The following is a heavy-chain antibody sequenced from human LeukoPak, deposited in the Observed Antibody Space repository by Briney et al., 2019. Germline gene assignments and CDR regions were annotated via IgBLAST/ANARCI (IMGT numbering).Heavy chain of an antibody. Sequence: SETLSLTCTVSGGSLSSGSYYWSWIRQPAGKGLEWIGRIYTSGSTNYNPSLKSRVTISVDTSKNQFSLKLSSVTAADTAVYYCATDGGNSYYYYYMDVWGKGTTVTVSS. V-gene: IGHV4-61*02. CDR3: ATDGGNSYYYYYMDV. CDR1: GGSLSSGSYY. J-gene: IGHJ6*03. CDR2: IYTSGST. D-gene: IGHD4-23*01.